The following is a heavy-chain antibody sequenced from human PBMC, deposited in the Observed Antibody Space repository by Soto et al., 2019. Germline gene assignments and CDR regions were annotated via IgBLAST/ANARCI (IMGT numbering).Heavy chain of an antibody. CDR3: AGGGQSGSHTYYFDY. J-gene: IGHJ4*02. D-gene: IGHD1-26*01. CDR1: GLTFSRYW. V-gene: IGHV3-74*01. Sequence: VQLVESGGGLVEPGGSLRLSCAAPGLTFSRYWMHWVRQAPGKGLVWVSRISSDGSTTNYADSVKGRFTISRDNAKNTLYLQMNSLRDEDMAMYYCAGGGQSGSHTYYFDYWGQGTLVTVSS. CDR2: ISSDGSTT.